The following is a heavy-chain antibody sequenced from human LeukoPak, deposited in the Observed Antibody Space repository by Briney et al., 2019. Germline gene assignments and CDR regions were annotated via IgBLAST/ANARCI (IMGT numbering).Heavy chain of an antibody. CDR2: TIPIFGTA. Sequence: SVKVSCKASGGTFSSYAISWVRQAPGQGLEWMGGTIPIFGTANYAQKFQGRVTITADESTSTAYMELSSLRSEDTAVYYCARADRYCSGGSCSFIYMDVWGKGTTVTISS. CDR3: ARADRYCSGGSCSFIYMDV. CDR1: GGTFSSYA. J-gene: IGHJ6*03. D-gene: IGHD2-15*01. V-gene: IGHV1-69*13.